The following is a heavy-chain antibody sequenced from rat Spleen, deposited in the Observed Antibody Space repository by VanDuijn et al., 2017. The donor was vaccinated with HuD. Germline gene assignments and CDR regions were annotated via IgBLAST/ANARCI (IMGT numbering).Heavy chain of an antibody. V-gene: IGHV5-22*01. CDR2: ISYEGSST. CDR1: GFTFSDYY. CDR3: ARLRVSGPYWYFDF. D-gene: IGHD1-1*01. J-gene: IGHJ1*01. Sequence: EVQLVESGGGLVQPGRSLKLSCAASGFTFSDYYMAWVRQAPKKGLEWVASISYEGSSTYYGDSVKGRFTISRDNAKSTLYLQMNSLRSEDTATYYCARLRVSGPYWYFDFWGPGTMVTVSS.